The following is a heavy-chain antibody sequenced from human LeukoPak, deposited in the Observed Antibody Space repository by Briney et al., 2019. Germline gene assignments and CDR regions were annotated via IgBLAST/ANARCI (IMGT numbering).Heavy chain of an antibody. CDR2: MYTSGST. CDR3: VGSRYCNGGACYATFDF. D-gene: IGHD2-15*01. Sequence: SETLSLTCTVSGGSISSYYWNRIRQPAGKGLEYIGRMYTSGSTNYNPSLKSRVTMSLDTSKNQFSLKLSSMTAADTAVYYCVGSRYCNGGACYATFDFWGQGTLVTVSS. CDR1: GGSISSYY. J-gene: IGHJ4*02. V-gene: IGHV4-4*07.